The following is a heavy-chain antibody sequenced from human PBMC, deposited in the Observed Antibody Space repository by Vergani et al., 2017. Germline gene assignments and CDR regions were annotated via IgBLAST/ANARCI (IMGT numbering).Heavy chain of an antibody. CDR1: GYTFTGYY. V-gene: IGHV1-2*02. CDR2: INPNSGGT. Sequence: QVQLVQSGAEVKKPGASVKVSCKASGYTFTGYYMHWVRQAPGQGLEWMGWINPNSGGTNYAQKFQGRVTMTRDTSISTAYMELSSLRSEDTAVYYCALSLGVVVPAAMDVWGKGTTVTVSS. J-gene: IGHJ6*04. D-gene: IGHD2-2*01. CDR3: ALSLGVVVPAAMDV.